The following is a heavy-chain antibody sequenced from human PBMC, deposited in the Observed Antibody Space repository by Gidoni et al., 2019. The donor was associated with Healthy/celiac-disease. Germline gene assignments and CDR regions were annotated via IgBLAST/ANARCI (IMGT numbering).Heavy chain of an antibody. CDR3: ARAHFWSGYSYYMDV. CDR1: GGSISSSNW. V-gene: IGHV4-4*02. Sequence: QLQESVPGLVKPSGTLSLTSAVSGGSISSSNWWSWVRQPPGKGLEWIGEIYHSGSTNYNPSLKSRVTRSVDKSKNQFSLKLSSVTAADTDVYYCARAHFWSGYSYYMDVWGKGTTVTVSS. D-gene: IGHD3-3*02. J-gene: IGHJ6*03. CDR2: IYHSGST.